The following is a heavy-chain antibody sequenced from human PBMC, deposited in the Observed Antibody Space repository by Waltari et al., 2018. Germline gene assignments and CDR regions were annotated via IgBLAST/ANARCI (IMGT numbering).Heavy chain of an antibody. V-gene: IGHV3-23*01. J-gene: IGHJ4*02. Sequence: EVQLLECGGGLVQPGESQRISCAASGFTFSTYAMNWVRQAPGKGLEWVSTVDNSGGRTFYAASVQGRFTISRDNLRNTVYLQMNSLRAEDTALYYCTKDRQSIQFEYWGQGILVTVSS. CDR3: TKDRQSIQFEY. CDR2: VDNSGGRT. CDR1: GFTFSTYA. D-gene: IGHD6-19*01.